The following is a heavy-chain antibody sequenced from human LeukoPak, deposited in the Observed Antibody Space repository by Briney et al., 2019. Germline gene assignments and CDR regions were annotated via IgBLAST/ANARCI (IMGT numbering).Heavy chain of an antibody. D-gene: IGHD3-22*01. CDR3: ARQKYYYDSSGEGNWFDP. Sequence: PSETLSLTCAVYGGSFSGFYWSWIRQPPGKGLEWIGYIYYSGSTNYNPSLKSRVTISVDTSKNQFSLKLNSVTAADTAVYYCARQKYYYDSSGEGNWFDPWGRGTMDSVSS. V-gene: IGHV4-59*08. CDR1: GGSFSGFY. J-gene: IGHJ5*02. CDR2: IYYSGST.